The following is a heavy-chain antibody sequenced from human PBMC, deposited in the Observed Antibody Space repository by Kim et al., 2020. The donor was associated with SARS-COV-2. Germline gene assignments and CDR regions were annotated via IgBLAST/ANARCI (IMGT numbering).Heavy chain of an antibody. CDR3: ARGLEYSSSSLGHWFDP. V-gene: IGHV3-33*01. CDR1: GFTFSSYG. J-gene: IGHJ5*02. D-gene: IGHD6-6*01. Sequence: GGSLRLSCAASGFTFSSYGMHWVRQAPGKGLEWVAVIWYDGSNKYYADSVKGRFTISRDNSKNTLYLQMNSLRAEDTAVYYCARGLEYSSSSLGHWFDPWGQGTLVTVSS. CDR2: IWYDGSNK.